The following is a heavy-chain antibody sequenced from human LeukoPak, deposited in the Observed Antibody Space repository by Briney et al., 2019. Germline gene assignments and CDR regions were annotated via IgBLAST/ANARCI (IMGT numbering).Heavy chain of an antibody. CDR3: AKGARGYSSSSCDY. CDR2: IKQDGSEK. CDR1: GFTFSSYW. V-gene: IGHV3-7*01. J-gene: IGHJ4*02. Sequence: GGSLRLSCAASGFTFSSYWMSWVRQAPGKGLEWVANIKQDGSEKYYVDSVKGRFTISRDNAKNSLYLQMNSLRAEDTAVYYCAKGARGYSSSSCDYWGQGTLVTVSS. D-gene: IGHD6-13*01.